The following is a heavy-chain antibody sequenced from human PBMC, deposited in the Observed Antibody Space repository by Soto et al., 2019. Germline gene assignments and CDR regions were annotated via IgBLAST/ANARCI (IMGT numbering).Heavy chain of an antibody. D-gene: IGHD3-16*01. CDR1: GDSVSSNSVA. V-gene: IGHV6-1*01. Sequence: SQTLSLTCAISGDSVSSNSVAWYWIRQSPSRGLEWLGRTYYRSRWYNEYAVSVKSRITINPDTSKNQFSLHLNSVTPEDTAVYYCAREAIMYNWFDPWGQGTLVTVSS. CDR2: TYYRSRWYN. CDR3: AREAIMYNWFDP. J-gene: IGHJ5*02.